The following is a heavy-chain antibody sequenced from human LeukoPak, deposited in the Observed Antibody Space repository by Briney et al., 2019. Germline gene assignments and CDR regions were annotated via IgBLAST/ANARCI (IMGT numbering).Heavy chain of an antibody. Sequence: ASVKVSCKASGYIFTSYSLHWVRQAPGQGLEWMGIINPSGGSTSYAQKFQGRVTMTGDTSTSTVYMELSSLRSEDTAVYFCARTMVDGGTNYWGQGTLVTVSS. CDR3: ARTMVDGGTNY. D-gene: IGHD2-15*01. CDR2: INPSGGST. V-gene: IGHV1-46*01. CDR1: GYIFTSYS. J-gene: IGHJ4*02.